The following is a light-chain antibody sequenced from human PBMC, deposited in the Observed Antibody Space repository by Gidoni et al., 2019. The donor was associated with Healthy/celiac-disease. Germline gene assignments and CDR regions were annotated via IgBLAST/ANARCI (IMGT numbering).Light chain of an antibody. CDR3: QQRSNWRVT. Sequence: EMVLTQSPSTLSLSPGERATLSGRASQSVSSYLAWHQPIPGQAPRLLIYDASPRATGIPARFPGIGSGTDFTLTISSLEPEDFAVYYCQQRSNWRVTFGQGTKVEIK. CDR1: QSVSSY. V-gene: IGKV3-11*01. J-gene: IGKJ1*01. CDR2: DAS.